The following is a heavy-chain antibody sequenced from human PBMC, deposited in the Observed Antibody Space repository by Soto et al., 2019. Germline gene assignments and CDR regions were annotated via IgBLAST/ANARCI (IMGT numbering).Heavy chain of an antibody. V-gene: IGHV3-23*01. CDR3: AKGPETIVVVPAASRASGY. D-gene: IGHD2-2*01. CDR2: ISGSGGST. CDR1: GLTFSSYA. J-gene: IGHJ4*02. Sequence: PWGSLRLSCAASGLTFSSYAMSWVRQAPGKGLEWVSAISGSGGSTYYADSVKGRFTISRDNSKNTLYLQMNSLRAEDTAVYYCAKGPETIVVVPAASRASGYWGQGTLVTVSS.